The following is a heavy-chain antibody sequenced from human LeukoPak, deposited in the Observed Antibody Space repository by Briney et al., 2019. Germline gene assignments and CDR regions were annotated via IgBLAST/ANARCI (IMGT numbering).Heavy chain of an antibody. D-gene: IGHD3-22*01. Sequence: GASVKVSCKASGYTFTSYGISWVRQAPGQGLEWMGWISAYNGNTNYAQKLQGRVTMTTDTSTSTAYMELRSLRSDDTAVYYCANSGGHDSSGFDAFDIWGQGTMVTVSS. CDR3: ANSGGHDSSGFDAFDI. CDR1: GYTFTSYG. V-gene: IGHV1-18*01. CDR2: ISAYNGNT. J-gene: IGHJ3*02.